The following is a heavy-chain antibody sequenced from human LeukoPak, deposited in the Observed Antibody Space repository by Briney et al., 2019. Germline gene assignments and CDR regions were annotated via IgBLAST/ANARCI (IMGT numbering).Heavy chain of an antibody. CDR1: GFTFSSYW. CDR3: ARAAVRGYYYGSGSYWGFDY. CDR2: INSDGSST. D-gene: IGHD3-10*01. V-gene: IGHV3-74*01. J-gene: IGHJ4*02. Sequence: PGGSLRLSCAASGFTFSSYWMHWVRQAPGKGLVWVSRINSDGSSTRYADSVKGRFTISRDNAKSSLYLQMNSLRAEDTAVYYCARAAVRGYYYGSGSYWGFDYWGQGTLVTVSS.